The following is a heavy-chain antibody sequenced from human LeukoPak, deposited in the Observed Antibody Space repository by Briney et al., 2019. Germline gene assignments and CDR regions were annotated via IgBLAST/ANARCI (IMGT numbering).Heavy chain of an antibody. Sequence: GGSLRLSCAASGFTFSSYSMNWVRQAPGKGLEWVSSISSSSSYIYYADSVKGRFTISRDNAKNSLYLQMNSLRAEDTAVYYCARGVRDGYKALDYWGQGTLVTVSS. D-gene: IGHD5-24*01. CDR2: ISSSSSYI. CDR3: ARGVRDGYKALDY. CDR1: GFTFSSYS. V-gene: IGHV3-21*01. J-gene: IGHJ4*02.